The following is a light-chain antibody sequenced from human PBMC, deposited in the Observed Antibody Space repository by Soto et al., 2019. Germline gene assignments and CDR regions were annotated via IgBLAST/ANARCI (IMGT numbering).Light chain of an antibody. J-gene: IGKJ1*01. V-gene: IGKV1-5*01. CDR2: DAS. Sequence: DIQMTQSPSSLFASVGDSVTITCRASQSISSWLAWYQQKPGKAPKLLIYDASSLESGVTSRFSGSGSGTEFTLTITSLQPDDFATYYCQPYNSYPWTVGQVTKVEIK. CDR3: QPYNSYPWT. CDR1: QSISSW.